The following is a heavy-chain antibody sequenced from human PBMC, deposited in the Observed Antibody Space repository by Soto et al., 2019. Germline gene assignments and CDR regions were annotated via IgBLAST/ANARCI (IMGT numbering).Heavy chain of an antibody. CDR2: ISYDGSNK. CDR1: GFTFSSYA. CDR3: ARGPNIVVVVAALQYFDY. Sequence: LRLSCAASGFTFSSYAMHWVRQAPGKGLEWVAVISYDGSNKYYADSVKGRFTISRDNSKNTLYLQMNSLRAEDTAVYYCARGPNIVVVVAALQYFDYWGQGTLVTVSS. J-gene: IGHJ4*02. D-gene: IGHD2-15*01. V-gene: IGHV3-30-3*01.